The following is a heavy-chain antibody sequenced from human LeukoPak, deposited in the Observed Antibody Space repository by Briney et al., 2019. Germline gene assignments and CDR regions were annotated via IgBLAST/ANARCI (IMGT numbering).Heavy chain of an antibody. D-gene: IGHD5-18*01. Sequence: SETLSLTCTVSGYSISSGYYWGWIRQPPGQGLERIGSIYHSGSTYYNPSLKSRVTISVDTSKNQFSLKLSSVTAADTAVYYCAVILRGYSFPRGLYYYYYMDVWGKGTTVTVSS. CDR1: GYSISSGYY. CDR3: AVILRGYSFPRGLYYYYYMDV. J-gene: IGHJ6*03. CDR2: IYHSGST. V-gene: IGHV4-38-2*02.